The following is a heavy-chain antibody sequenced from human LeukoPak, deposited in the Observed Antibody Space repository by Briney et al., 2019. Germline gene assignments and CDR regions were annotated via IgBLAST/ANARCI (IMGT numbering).Heavy chain of an antibody. Sequence: VASVKVSCKASGYTFTSYDINWVRQATGQGLEWMGWMNPNSGNTGYAQKFQGRATMTRNTSISTAYMELSSLRSEDTAVYYCARVLFTEEDAFDIWGQGTMVTVSS. J-gene: IGHJ3*02. V-gene: IGHV1-8*01. CDR2: MNPNSGNT. CDR3: ARVLFTEEDAFDI. CDR1: GYTFTSYD.